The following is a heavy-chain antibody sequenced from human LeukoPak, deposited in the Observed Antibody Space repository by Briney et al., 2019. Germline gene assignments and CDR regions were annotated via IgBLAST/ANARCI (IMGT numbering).Heavy chain of an antibody. CDR1: GGSISSSSYY. CDR2: IYYSGST. CDR3: ARASGYYYGDFDY. D-gene: IGHD3-22*01. J-gene: IGHJ4*02. Sequence: SETLSLTCTVSGGSISSSSYYWGWIRQPPGKGLEWIGSIYYSGSTYYNPSLKSRVTISVDTSKNQFSLKVSSVTAADTAVYYCARASGYYYGDFDYWGQGTLVTVSS. V-gene: IGHV4-39*07.